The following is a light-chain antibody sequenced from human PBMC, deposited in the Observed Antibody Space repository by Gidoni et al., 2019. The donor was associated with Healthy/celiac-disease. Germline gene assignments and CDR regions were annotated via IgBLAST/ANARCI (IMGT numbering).Light chain of an antibody. J-gene: IGKJ1*01. CDR3: QQYNSYSGT. CDR2: DAS. CDR1: QSISSW. V-gene: IGKV1-5*01. Sequence: DIQMTQSPSTLSASVGDRVTITCRASQSISSWLAWYQQKPGKAPKLLIYDASSLESGVPSRFSGSVSGTEFTLTISSLQPDDFATYYCQQYNSYSGTFVQGTKVEIK.